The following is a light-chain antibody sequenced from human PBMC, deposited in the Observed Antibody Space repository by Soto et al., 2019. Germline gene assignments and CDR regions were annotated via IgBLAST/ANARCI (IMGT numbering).Light chain of an antibody. CDR3: QQLNSYPIT. V-gene: IGKV1-9*01. J-gene: IGKJ5*01. CDR1: QGISSF. Sequence: IHLTQSPSSLSASLGDIVTITFRASQGISSFLAWYQQKPGKAPKLLIYAASTLQSGVPSRFSGSGSGTDFTLTISSLQPEDFATYFCQQLNSYPITFGQGTRLEIK. CDR2: AAS.